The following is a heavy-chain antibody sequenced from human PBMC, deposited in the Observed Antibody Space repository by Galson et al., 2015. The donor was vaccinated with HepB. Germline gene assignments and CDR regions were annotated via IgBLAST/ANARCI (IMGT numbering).Heavy chain of an antibody. D-gene: IGHD3-3*01. CDR3: ARGHGVDELDY. CDR1: GFTFSSYS. Sequence: SLRLSCAASGFTFSSYSMNWVRQAPGKGLEWVSYISSSSSTIYYADSVKGRFTIPRDNAKNSLYLQMNSLRAEDTAVYYCARGHGVDELDYWGQGTLVPVSS. V-gene: IGHV3-48*01. J-gene: IGHJ4*02. CDR2: ISSSSSTI.